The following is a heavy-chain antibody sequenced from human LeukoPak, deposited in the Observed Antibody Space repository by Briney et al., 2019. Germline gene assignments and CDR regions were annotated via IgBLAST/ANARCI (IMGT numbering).Heavy chain of an antibody. Sequence: HPGGSLRLSCAASGFTLSDYYMSWIRQAPGKGLGWVSASSGSGGSTYYADSVKGRFTICRDNSKNTLYLQMNSLRAEDTAVYYCASPPGAYDFWSPWGQGTLVTVSS. CDR2: SSGSGGST. CDR1: GFTLSDYY. V-gene: IGHV3-23*01. CDR3: ASPPGAYDFWSP. D-gene: IGHD3-3*01. J-gene: IGHJ5*02.